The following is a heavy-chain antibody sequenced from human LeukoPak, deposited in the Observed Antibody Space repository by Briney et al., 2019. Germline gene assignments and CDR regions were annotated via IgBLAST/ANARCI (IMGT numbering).Heavy chain of an antibody. CDR1: GGSISSGDYF. J-gene: IGHJ5*02. V-gene: IGHV4-31*03. CDR3: AREKGVTTSPGGWFDP. Sequence: SETLSLTCTVSGGSISSGDYFWSWNRQHPGKGLEWIGYIYYSGSTYYNPSLKSRVTMSVDTSKNQFSLKLSSVTAADTAMYYCAREKGVTTSPGGWFDPWGQGTLVTVSS. CDR2: IYYSGST. D-gene: IGHD4-17*01.